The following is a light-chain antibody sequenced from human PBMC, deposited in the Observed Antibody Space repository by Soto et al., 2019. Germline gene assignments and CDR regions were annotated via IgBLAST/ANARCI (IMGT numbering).Light chain of an antibody. CDR1: QGITNY. CDR3: QQFHTYPWT. Sequence: DVQLTQSPSFLSASVGDRVTITCRASQGITNYLAWYQQKPGKAPKPLIYTASTLQSGVPPRFSGSGAGAEFTLTITGLQPEDFATYSCQQFHTYPWTFGQGTKVEIK. CDR2: TAS. J-gene: IGKJ1*01. V-gene: IGKV1-9*01.